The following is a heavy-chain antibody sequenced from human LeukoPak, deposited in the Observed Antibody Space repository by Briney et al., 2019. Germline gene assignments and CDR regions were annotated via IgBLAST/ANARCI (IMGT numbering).Heavy chain of an antibody. CDR1: GFTFSTFS. CDR3: VRSGNYDC. V-gene: IGHV3-48*02. D-gene: IGHD1-1*01. Sequence: GGSLRLSCAASGFTFSTFSMSWVRQAPGKGLEWVSYISSTSSTIYYADSVKGRFAISRDNAKNSLYLQMNSLRDEDTAIYYCVRSGNYDCWGQGTLVTVSS. J-gene: IGHJ4*02. CDR2: ISSTSSTI.